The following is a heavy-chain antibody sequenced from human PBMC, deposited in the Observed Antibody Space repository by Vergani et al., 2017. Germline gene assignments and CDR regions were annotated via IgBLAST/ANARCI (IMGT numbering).Heavy chain of an antibody. CDR2: IYPGDSDT. J-gene: IGHJ6*03. D-gene: IGHD4-23*01. CDR3: ARLSGGTVVTPGKYVDV. Sequence: EVQLVQSGAEVKKPGESLKISCKGSGDSFSTYWIGWVRQMPGKGLEWMGVIYPGDSDTRYSPSFHGQVTISVDKSINTAYLQWSSLKASDTAMYYCARLSGGTVVTPGKYVDVWGKGTTVTVSS. CDR1: GDSFSTYW. V-gene: IGHV5-51*01.